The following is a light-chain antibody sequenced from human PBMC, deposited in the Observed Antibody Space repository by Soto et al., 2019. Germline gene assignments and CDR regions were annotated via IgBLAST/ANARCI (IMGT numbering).Light chain of an antibody. J-gene: IGKJ2*01. V-gene: IGKV4-1*01. CDR3: QQYYSIPYT. CDR2: WAS. Sequence: DIVMTQSPDSLAVSLGERATINCKSNQSVLYSSNNRNYLTWYQQKPGQPPKLLMYWASTRESGVPDRFSGSGPGTDFTLTISSLQAEAVAVYYCQQYYSIPYTFGQGTKLEIK. CDR1: QSVLYSSNNRNY.